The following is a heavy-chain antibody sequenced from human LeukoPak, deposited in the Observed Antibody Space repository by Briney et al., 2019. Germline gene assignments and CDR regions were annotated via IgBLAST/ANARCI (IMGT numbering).Heavy chain of an antibody. V-gene: IGHV4-39*01. CDR1: GGSISSRSYF. CDR3: GRQFGGSSYYYYYMDV. D-gene: IGHD1-26*01. CDR2: IYNSGTT. J-gene: IGHJ6*03. Sequence: SETLSLTCTVSGGSISSRSYFWGWLRQPPGKGLEWLGTIYNSGTTYYNPSLKSRVTISIDTSQNQFSLKLRSVTAADTAVYYCGRQFGGSSYYYYYMDVWGKGTTVTISS.